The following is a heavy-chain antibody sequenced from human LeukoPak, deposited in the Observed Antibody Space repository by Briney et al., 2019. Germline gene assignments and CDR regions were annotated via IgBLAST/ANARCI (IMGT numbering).Heavy chain of an antibody. J-gene: IGHJ4*02. V-gene: IGHV1-46*01. Sequence: GASVKVSCKASGYIFSNYYMHWVRQAPGHGLEWMGIINPSGDSTTYAQKFQGRVTVTRDTSTSTVHMELSGLRSEDTAVYYCARDQEGFDYWGQGTLVTVSS. CDR2: INPSGDST. CDR3: ARDQEGFDY. CDR1: GYIFSNYY.